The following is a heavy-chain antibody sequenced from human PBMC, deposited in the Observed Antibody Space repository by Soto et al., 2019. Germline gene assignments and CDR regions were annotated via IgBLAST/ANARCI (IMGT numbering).Heavy chain of an antibody. CDR3: ATVFEH. J-gene: IGHJ4*02. Sequence: VPLVESGGGSVQPGGSLRLSFVASGITFSGFWMHWVRQVPGKGLVWVARVDSAGSGTSYADSVKGRFTISRDNAKNTLSLQMDSLRVEDTAVYYCATVFEHWGQGIPVTVSS. CDR1: GITFSGFW. CDR2: VDSAGSGT. V-gene: IGHV3-74*01.